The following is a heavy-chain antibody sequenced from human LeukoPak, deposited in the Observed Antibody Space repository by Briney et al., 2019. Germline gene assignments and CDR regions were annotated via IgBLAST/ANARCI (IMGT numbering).Heavy chain of an antibody. CDR1: GYSFTSYW. V-gene: IGHV5-51*01. D-gene: IGHD3-22*01. CDR3: ASGPYYDSSGYRRIWYFDL. J-gene: IGHJ2*01. Sequence: GESLKISCKGSGYSFTSYWIGWVRQMPGKGLEWMGIIYPGDSDTRYSPSFQGQVTISADKSISTAYLQWRSLKASDTAMYYCASGPYYDSSGYRRIWYFDLWGRGTLVTVSS. CDR2: IYPGDSDT.